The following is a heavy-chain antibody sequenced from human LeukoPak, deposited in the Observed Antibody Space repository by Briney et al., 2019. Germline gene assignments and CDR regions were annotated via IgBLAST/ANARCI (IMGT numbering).Heavy chain of an antibody. CDR2: ISSSTSYI. CDR1: GFTFSSYS. CDR3: ARGMEQWLGFDY. V-gene: IGHV3-21*01. Sequence: PGGSLRLSCAASGFTFSSYSMNWVRQAPGKGLEWVSSISSSTSYIYYADAVRGRFTISRDNSENTLYLQTNSLRAEDTAVYYCARGMEQWLGFDYWGQGTLVTVSS. J-gene: IGHJ4*02. D-gene: IGHD6-19*01.